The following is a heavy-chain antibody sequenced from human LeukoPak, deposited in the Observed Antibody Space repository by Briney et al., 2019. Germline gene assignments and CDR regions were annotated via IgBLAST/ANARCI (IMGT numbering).Heavy chain of an antibody. D-gene: IGHD5-12*01. Sequence: SETLSLTCTVSGGSISSYYWSWIRQPPGKGLEWIGFIYYSGSANYNPSLRSRVTISVDTSKNQFSLKLTSVTAADTAVYYCARTGVVATSYFFDYWGQGTLVPVSS. CDR1: GGSISSYY. CDR3: ARTGVVATSYFFDY. J-gene: IGHJ4*02. V-gene: IGHV4-59*01. CDR2: IYYSGSA.